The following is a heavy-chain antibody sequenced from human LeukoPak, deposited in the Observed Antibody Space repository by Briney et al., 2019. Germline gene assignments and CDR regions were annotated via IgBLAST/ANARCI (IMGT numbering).Heavy chain of an antibody. J-gene: IGHJ6*02. CDR3: ARDQKVGATPYFGMDV. Sequence: SVKVSCKASGATFSSYAINWVRRAPGPGLEWMGRIIPMLGTVNYAQKFQGRVTIIADKFTSTAYMELSSLRSEDTAVYYCARDQKVGATPYFGMDVWGQGTTVTVSS. CDR2: IIPMLGTV. V-gene: IGHV1-69*04. D-gene: IGHD1-26*01. CDR1: GATFSSYA.